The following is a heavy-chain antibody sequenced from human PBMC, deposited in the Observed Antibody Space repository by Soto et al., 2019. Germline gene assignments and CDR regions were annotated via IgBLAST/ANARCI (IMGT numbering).Heavy chain of an antibody. CDR2: ISYDGSNK. V-gene: IGHV3-30*03. CDR3: ASSPYCGGDCYSEYFQH. Sequence: GGSLRLSCAASGFTFSSYGMHWVRQAPGKGLEWVAVISYDGSNKYYADSVKGRFTISRDNSKNTLYLQMNSLRAEDTAVYYCASSPYCGGDCYSEYFQHWGQGTLVTVSS. J-gene: IGHJ1*01. D-gene: IGHD2-21*02. CDR1: GFTFSSYG.